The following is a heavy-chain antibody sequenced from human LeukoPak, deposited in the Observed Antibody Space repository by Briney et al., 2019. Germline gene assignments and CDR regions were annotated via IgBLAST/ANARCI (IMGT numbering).Heavy chain of an antibody. J-gene: IGHJ2*01. D-gene: IGHD4-17*01. CDR1: GGSISSGDYY. V-gene: IGHV4-30-4*01. CDR3: ARDLYGDPRYFDL. CDR2: IYYSGST. Sequence: SQTLSLTCTVSGGSISSGDYYWSWLGQPLGKGLEWIGYIYYSGSTYYNPSLKSRVTISVDTSKNQFSLKLSSVTAADTAVYYCARDLYGDPRYFDLWGRGTLVTVSS.